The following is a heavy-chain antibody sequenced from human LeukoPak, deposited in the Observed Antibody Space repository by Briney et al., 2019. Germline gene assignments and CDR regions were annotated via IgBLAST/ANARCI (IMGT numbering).Heavy chain of an antibody. J-gene: IGHJ5*02. Sequence: GGSLRLSCAASGFTFSSNIMSWVRQAPGKGLKWVSGISGSGGTTYYAESVKGRFTISRDNSKNTLYLQMNSLRAEDTAVYYCAKVRGPWGQGTLVTVSS. CDR3: AKVRGP. CDR1: GFTFSSNI. CDR2: ISGSGGTT. D-gene: IGHD3-10*01. V-gene: IGHV3-23*01.